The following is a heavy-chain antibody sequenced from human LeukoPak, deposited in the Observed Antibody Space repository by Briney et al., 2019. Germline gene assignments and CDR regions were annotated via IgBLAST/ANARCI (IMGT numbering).Heavy chain of an antibody. J-gene: IGHJ4*02. V-gene: IGHV1-2*02. CDR2: INTKSGGT. CDR1: AYIFTGND. CDR3: ARVRSGYEPFDY. D-gene: IGHD5-12*01. Sequence: AVKVTFKCSAYIFTGNDMHRVRQPPAQGIGWVGGINTKSGGTNYAQKFERSVTMTSDTSIRTAYMELSRMRSDDTAVYYCARVRSGYEPFDYWGQGTLVTVSS.